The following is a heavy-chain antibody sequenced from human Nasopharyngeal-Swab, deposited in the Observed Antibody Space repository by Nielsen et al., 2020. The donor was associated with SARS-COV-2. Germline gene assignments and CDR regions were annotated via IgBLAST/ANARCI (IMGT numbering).Heavy chain of an antibody. CDR2: IYPGDSDT. D-gene: IGHD4-17*01. CDR1: GYSLASYW. J-gene: IGHJ3*02. CDR3: ARQDDYGDYVGPFDAFDI. V-gene: IGHV5-51*01. Sequence: GESLKISGKGSGYSLASYWSGWVRQMPGKGLEWMGIIYPGDSDTRYSPSFQGQVTISADKSISTAYLQWSSLKASDTAMYYCARQDDYGDYVGPFDAFDIWGQGTMVTVSS.